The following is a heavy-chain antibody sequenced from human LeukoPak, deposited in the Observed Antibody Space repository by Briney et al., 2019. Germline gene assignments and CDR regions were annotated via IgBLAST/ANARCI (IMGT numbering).Heavy chain of an antibody. CDR1: GGSISSSSYY. CDR3: ARPSSSSPYGMDV. D-gene: IGHD2-2*01. CDR2: IYYSGST. V-gene: IGHV4-39*01. J-gene: IGHJ6*02. Sequence: SEALFLTCTVSGGSISSSSYYWGWIRQPPGKGLEWIGSIYYSGSTYYNPSLKSRVTISVDTSKNQFSLKLSSVTAADTAVYYCARPSSSSPYGMDVWGQGTTVTVSS.